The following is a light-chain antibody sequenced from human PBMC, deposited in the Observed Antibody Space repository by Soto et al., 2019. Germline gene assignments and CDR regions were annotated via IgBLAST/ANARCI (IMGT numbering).Light chain of an antibody. V-gene: IGLV2-23*01. CDR3: CSYAADSTVT. J-gene: IGLJ2*01. CDR2: EGN. CDR1: RPNVGVYKL. Sequence: QSALTQPASVSGSPGQSITISCTGTRPNVGVYKLVSWYQQHPGKAPKLIIYEGNNRPSGVSNRFSGSKSGNTASLTISGLQAEDDADYHCCSYAADSTVTFGGGIKLTVL.